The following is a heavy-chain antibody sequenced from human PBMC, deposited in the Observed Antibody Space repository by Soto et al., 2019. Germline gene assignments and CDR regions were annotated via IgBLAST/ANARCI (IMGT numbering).Heavy chain of an antibody. D-gene: IGHD2-2*01. Sequence: QVQLVESGGGVVQPGRSLRLSCAASGFTFSTYGMHWVRQAPGRGLAGVEAISYDGNNKYYADSVKGRLTIPRDNSKNTLYLQMNSLRAEDTAVYYCAKGQHCSTTSCYFYYYGMDVWGQGTTVAVSS. CDR2: ISYDGNNK. V-gene: IGHV3-30*18. CDR3: AKGQHCSTTSCYFYYYGMDV. CDR1: GFTFSTYG. J-gene: IGHJ6*02.